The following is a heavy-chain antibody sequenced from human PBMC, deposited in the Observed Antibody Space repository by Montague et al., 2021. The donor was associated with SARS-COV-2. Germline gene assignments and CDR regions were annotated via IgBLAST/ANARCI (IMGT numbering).Heavy chain of an antibody. CDR1: GDSISSANYQ. CDR3: ARQVGDFWTGFYVDS. Sequence: SETLSLTCNVSGDSISSANYQWAWFRQPPGKGLQWVGSISHNGSAYYNPSLKSRLTISVDMSKRLFSLDVESVAVADTAFYYCARQVGDFWTGFYVDSWGQGTLVTVSS. CDR2: ISHNGSA. V-gene: IGHV4-39*01. J-gene: IGHJ4*02. D-gene: IGHD3/OR15-3a*01.